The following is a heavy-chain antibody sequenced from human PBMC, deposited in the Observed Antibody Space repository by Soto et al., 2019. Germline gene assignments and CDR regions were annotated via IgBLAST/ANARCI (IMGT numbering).Heavy chain of an antibody. CDR2: ISGTGVPT. CDR1: VFDFSSYA. CDR3: AKSFCSSSSCFFLWVDP. Sequence: GWSLRLSCAASVFDFSSYAMSWVRQAPGKGLECISLISGTGVPTLYAESVKGRFSVSRDNSKDTLFLEMNNLGVDDTAMYYCAKSFCSSSSCFFLWVDPWGPGTLVTVSS. D-gene: IGHD2-2*01. J-gene: IGHJ5*02. V-gene: IGHV3-23*01.